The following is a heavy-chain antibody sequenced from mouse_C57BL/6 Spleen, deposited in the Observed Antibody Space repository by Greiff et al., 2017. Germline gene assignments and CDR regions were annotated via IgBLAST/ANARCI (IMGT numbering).Heavy chain of an antibody. J-gene: IGHJ2*01. CDR1: GFTFSDYG. V-gene: IGHV5-17*01. CDR3: ATPRDYYGSSLGY. CDR2: ISSGSSTI. Sequence: DVHLVESGGGLVKPGGSLKLSCAASGFTFSDYGMHWVRQAPEKGLEWVAYISSGSSTIYYADTVKGRFTISRDNAKNTLFLQMTSLRSEDTAMYYCATPRDYYGSSLGYWGQGTTLTVSS. D-gene: IGHD1-1*01.